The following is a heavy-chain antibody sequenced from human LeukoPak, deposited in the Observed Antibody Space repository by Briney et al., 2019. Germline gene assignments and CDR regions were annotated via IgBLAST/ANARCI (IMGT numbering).Heavy chain of an antibody. V-gene: IGHV3-9*01. CDR2: LSWHSGSI. J-gene: IGHJ4*02. CDR1: GFKFNDYA. Sequence: GRSLRLSCVASGFKFNDYAMHWVRQAPGKGLEWVSGLSWHSGSIGYADSVKGRFIISRDNAKNSLYLEMNSLRPEDSALYYCAKETKVGENLYYFDYWGRGTLVTVPS. CDR3: AKETKVGENLYYFDY. D-gene: IGHD1-26*01.